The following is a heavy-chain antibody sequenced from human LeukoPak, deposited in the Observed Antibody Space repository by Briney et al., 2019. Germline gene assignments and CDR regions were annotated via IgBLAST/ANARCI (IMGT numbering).Heavy chain of an antibody. CDR2: IYSDDRT. J-gene: IGHJ6*02. CDR1: GFTASSNY. V-gene: IGHV3-53*04. D-gene: IGHD6-6*01. Sequence: GGSLRLSCAVSGFTASSNYMSWVRQAPGKGLEWVSVIYSDDRTYYADSVKGRFTISRHTSKKTLYLQMNSLRAEDTAVYYCARDDSSSLGGGYYYYGMDVWGQGTTVTVSS. CDR3: ARDDSSSLGGGYYYYGMDV.